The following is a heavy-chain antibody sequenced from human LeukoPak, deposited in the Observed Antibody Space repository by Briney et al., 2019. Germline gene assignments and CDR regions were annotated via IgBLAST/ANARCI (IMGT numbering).Heavy chain of an antibody. J-gene: IGHJ4*02. CDR1: GFTFSSYE. D-gene: IGHD3-9*01. V-gene: IGHV3-48*03. CDR2: ISSDGHVE. Sequence: GGSPRLSCAASGFTFSSYEMNWVRQAPGKGPEWVSHISSDGHVETYVDSVRGRFSMSRDNAKDLLFLQMDGLRAEDTAVYYCARDTLNGPFVISLDYWGQGALVTVSS. CDR3: ARDTLNGPFVISLDY.